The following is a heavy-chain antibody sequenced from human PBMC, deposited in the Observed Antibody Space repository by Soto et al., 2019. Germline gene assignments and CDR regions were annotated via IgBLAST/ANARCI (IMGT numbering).Heavy chain of an antibody. V-gene: IGHV4-4*02. Sequence: QVHLQESGPGLVKPSETLSLICGGSGDSISSVNWWSWARQSPGKGLAWIGEVYHSGSTNYNPSLKSRVTMSVDKSNNQFSLQLSSVTAADTAGYYRATFSGFFTISPYDAWGQGILVTVSS. CDR1: GDSISSVNW. D-gene: IGHD2-8*01. CDR3: ATFSGFFTISPYDA. CDR2: VYHSGST. J-gene: IGHJ5*02.